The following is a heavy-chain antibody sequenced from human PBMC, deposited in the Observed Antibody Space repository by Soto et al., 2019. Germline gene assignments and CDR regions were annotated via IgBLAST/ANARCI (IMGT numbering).Heavy chain of an antibody. V-gene: IGHV3-30-3*01. CDR2: VSFDGSSK. D-gene: IGHD1-20*01. CDR1: GFTFSTHA. Sequence: QVQLVESGGGVVQPGRSLRLSCAASGFTFSTHAMHCVRQAPGKGLECVAIVSFDGSSKYYADSVKGRFTISRDNSKNTLYLQMSGLTPEDTAVYYCTRDQTGITTTGGGRIDHWGQGTLVTVSS. CDR3: TRDQTGITTTGGGRIDH. J-gene: IGHJ4*02.